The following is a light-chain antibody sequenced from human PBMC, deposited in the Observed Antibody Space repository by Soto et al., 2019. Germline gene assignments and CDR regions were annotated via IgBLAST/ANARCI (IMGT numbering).Light chain of an antibody. CDR1: SSDVGGYNG. CDR3: SSYTSSSTWV. V-gene: IGLV2-14*03. CDR2: DVS. J-gene: IGLJ3*02. Sequence: QSALTQPASVSGSPGQSITISCTGTSSDVGGYNGVSWYQQHPGKAPKLMIYDVSDRPSRVSNRFSDSKSGTTASLTISGLQAEDEADYYCSSYTSSSTWVFGGGTKLTVL.